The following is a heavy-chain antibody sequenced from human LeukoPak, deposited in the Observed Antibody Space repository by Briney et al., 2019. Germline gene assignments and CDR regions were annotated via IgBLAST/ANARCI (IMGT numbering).Heavy chain of an antibody. V-gene: IGHV4-39*01. CDR1: GVSISSSNSY. J-gene: IGHJ4*02. CDR3: ARQTGSGLFILP. Sequence: SETLSLTCTVSGVSISSSNSYWGWIHQPPGKGLEWIGSIYYSGNTYYNASLKSRVTISIDTSKNQFSLKLTSVTAADTAVYYCARQTGSGLFILPGGQGTLVTVSS. CDR2: IYYSGNT. D-gene: IGHD3/OR15-3a*01.